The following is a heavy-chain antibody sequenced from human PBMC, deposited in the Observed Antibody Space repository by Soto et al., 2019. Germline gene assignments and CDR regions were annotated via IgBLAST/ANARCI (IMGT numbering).Heavy chain of an antibody. D-gene: IGHD4-17*01. J-gene: IGHJ4*02. CDR2: INAGNGNT. CDR3: ARDHPPEGDYVFDY. V-gene: IGHV1-3*01. CDR1: GYTFTSYA. Sequence: QVRLVQSGAEVKKPGASVKVSCKASGYTFTSYAMHWVRQAPGQRLEWMGWINAGNGNTKYSQKFQGRVTITRDTSASTAYMELSSLRSEDTAVYYCARDHPPEGDYVFDYWGQGTLVTVSS.